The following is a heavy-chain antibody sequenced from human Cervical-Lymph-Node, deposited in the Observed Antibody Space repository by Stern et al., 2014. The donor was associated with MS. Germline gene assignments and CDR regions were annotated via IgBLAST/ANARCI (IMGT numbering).Heavy chain of an antibody. CDR1: GVTFSNYW. D-gene: IGHD3-3*02. V-gene: IGHV3-74*01. CDR3: GRDPLHYWVDF. J-gene: IGHJ4*02. CDR2: SHKEGRDT. Sequence: EVQLVESGGGLVQPGGSLRLSCAASGVTFSNYWMHFVRQPPGKGPVWIAGSHKEGRDTCCADSVKGRFTISRDNAKNARYLQMTRLRAEDAAVYYCGRDPLHYWVDFWGQGALVTVSS.